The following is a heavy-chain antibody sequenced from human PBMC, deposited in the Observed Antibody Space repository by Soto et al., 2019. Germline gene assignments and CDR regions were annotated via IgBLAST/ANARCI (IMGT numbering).Heavy chain of an antibody. J-gene: IGHJ4*02. D-gene: IGHD3-9*01. CDR1: GDSINSDKYY. Sequence: QLQLQESGPGLVKPSETLSLTCSVSGDSINSDKYYWGWIRQPPGKGLEWIGSIYFRGNTYYNPSLQTRFTISLDKSKSQFSLTLNSVTAADSAVYFCARLEGLATISYYFDFWGQGALVTVSS. V-gene: IGHV4-39*01. CDR3: ARLEGLATISYYFDF. CDR2: IYFRGNT.